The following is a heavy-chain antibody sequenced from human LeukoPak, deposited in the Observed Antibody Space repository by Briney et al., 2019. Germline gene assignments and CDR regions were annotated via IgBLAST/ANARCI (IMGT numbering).Heavy chain of an antibody. Sequence: GGSLRLSCAASGFTFSDYYMSWIRQAPGKGLEWVSYISSSGSTIYYADSVKGRFTISRDNAKNSLYLQMNSLRAEDTAVYYCAWRSYHSRNYYYYYMDVWGKGTTVTISS. CDR1: GFTFSDYY. D-gene: IGHD3-16*02. J-gene: IGHJ6*03. CDR2: ISSSGSTI. V-gene: IGHV3-11*01. CDR3: AWRSYHSRNYYYYYMDV.